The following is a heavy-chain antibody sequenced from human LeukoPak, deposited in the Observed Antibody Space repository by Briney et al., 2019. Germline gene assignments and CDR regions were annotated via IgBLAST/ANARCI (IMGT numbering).Heavy chain of an antibody. J-gene: IGHJ6*03. V-gene: IGHV4-59*01. CDR3: ARTTEGYCRGRSCYSYYYYMDV. Sequence: SETLSLTCTVSAASISSYYWSWIRQPPGKGLKWIGYIYYSGSTNYNPSLKSRVTISVDTSKNQSSLKLSSVTAADTAVYYCARTTEGYCRGRSCYSYYYYMDVWGKGTTVTVSS. CDR2: IYYSGST. D-gene: IGHD2-15*01. CDR1: AASISSYY.